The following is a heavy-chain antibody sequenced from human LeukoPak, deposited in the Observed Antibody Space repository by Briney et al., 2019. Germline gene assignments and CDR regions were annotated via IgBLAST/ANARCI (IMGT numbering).Heavy chain of an antibody. J-gene: IGHJ6*03. CDR1: GFSFDDLG. D-gene: IGHD6-6*01. CDR2: INWNGAST. Sequence: GGSLRLSCAASGFSFDDLGMTWVRQVPGKGLEWVAGINWNGASTGYADTVRGRFTISRDNAKNSLYLQMNSLRAEDTALYYCARAVCPTIKFCDSSYFMDVWGKGTTVNVS. CDR3: ARAVCPTIKFCDSSYFMDV. V-gene: IGHV3-20*04.